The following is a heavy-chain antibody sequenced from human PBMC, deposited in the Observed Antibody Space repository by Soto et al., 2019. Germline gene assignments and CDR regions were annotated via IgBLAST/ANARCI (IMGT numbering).Heavy chain of an antibody. CDR3: AKEYSTSFDY. V-gene: IGHV3-23*01. Sequence: LRLSCAASGFSFSNYAMNWVRQAPGKGLEWVSAISAGGSNTNYADSVKGRFTISSDNSKNTLYLQMNGLRADDTAVYYCAKEYSTSFDYWGQGTPVTVYS. J-gene: IGHJ4*02. CDR1: GFSFSNYA. CDR2: ISAGGSNT. D-gene: IGHD6-6*01.